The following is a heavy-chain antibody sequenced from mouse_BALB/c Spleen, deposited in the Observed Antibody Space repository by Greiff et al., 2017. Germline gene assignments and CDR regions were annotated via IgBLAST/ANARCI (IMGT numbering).Heavy chain of an antibody. CDR3: ARSGDYDWYFDV. D-gene: IGHD2-4*01. V-gene: IGHV1S29*02. CDR1: GYTFTDYN. CDR2: IYPYNGGT. J-gene: IGHJ1*01. Sequence: EVQLVESGPELVKPGASVKISCKASGYTFTDYNMHWVKQSHGKSLEWIGYIYPYNGGTGYNQKFKSKATLTVDNSSSTAYMELRSLTSEDSAVYYCARSGDYDWYFDVWGAGTTVTVSS.